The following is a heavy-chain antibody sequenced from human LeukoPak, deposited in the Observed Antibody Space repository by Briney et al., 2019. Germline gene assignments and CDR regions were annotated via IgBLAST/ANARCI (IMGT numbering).Heavy chain of an antibody. J-gene: IGHJ3*02. Sequence: ALRLSCVASGVSSDDYSIHWVRHTPREGRESVSSISCNSHRIAYADSVKCRFTSSRDNAKKYLYLQMTSLRAEDTAVYYCARLPTYNAFDIWGQGTMVTVSS. CDR1: GVSSDDYS. CDR2: ISCNSHRI. D-gene: IGHD4-11*01. V-gene: IGHV3-9*02. CDR3: ARLPTYNAFDI.